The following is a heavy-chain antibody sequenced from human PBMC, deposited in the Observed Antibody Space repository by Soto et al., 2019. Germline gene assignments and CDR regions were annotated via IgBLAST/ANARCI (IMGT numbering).Heavy chain of an antibody. CDR1: GFVFADYG. Sequence: GGSLRLSCAASGFVFADYGVHWVRQAPGKGLEWVAVISFDGTNKFYADSVKGRFTISRGNSNNTLYLQMSSLRTEDTAVYYCAKDTLYPVVSYFYYGLDVWGQGTTVTVSS. CDR3: AKDTLYPVVSYFYYGLDV. V-gene: IGHV3-30*18. CDR2: ISFDGTNK. D-gene: IGHD2-8*01. J-gene: IGHJ6*02.